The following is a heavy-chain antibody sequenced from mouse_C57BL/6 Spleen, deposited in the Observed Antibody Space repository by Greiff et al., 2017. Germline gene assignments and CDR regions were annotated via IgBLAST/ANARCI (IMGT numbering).Heavy chain of an antibody. CDR1: GFNIKDDY. CDR2: IDPENGDT. D-gene: IGHD1-1*01. V-gene: IGHV14-4*01. J-gene: IGHJ4*01. CDR3: TTAGSSYYYYAMDY. Sequence: VQLQQSGAELVRPGASVKLSCTASGFNIKDDYMHWVKQRPEQGLEWIGWIDPENGDTEYASKFQGKATITADTSSNTAYLQLSSLTSEDTAVYYCTTAGSSYYYYAMDYWGQGTSVTVSS.